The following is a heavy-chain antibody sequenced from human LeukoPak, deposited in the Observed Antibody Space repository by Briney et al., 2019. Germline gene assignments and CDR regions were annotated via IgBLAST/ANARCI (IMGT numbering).Heavy chain of an antibody. CDR1: GYTFTSYG. CDR3: ARPMIRDVVVPAATWFDP. V-gene: IGHV1-18*01. Sequence: GASVKVSCKASGYTFTSYGISWVRQAPGQGLEWMGWISAYNGNTNYAQKLQGRVIMTTDTSTSTAYMELRSLRSDDTAVYYCARPMIRDVVVPAATWFDPWGQGTLVTVSS. D-gene: IGHD2-2*01. CDR2: ISAYNGNT. J-gene: IGHJ5*02.